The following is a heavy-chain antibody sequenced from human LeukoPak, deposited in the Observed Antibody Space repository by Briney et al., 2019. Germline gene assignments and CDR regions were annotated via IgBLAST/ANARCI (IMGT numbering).Heavy chain of an antibody. D-gene: IGHD6-6*01. CDR3: ARALSSSSENDAFDL. CDR1: GYTFTGYY. V-gene: IGHV1-2*02. Sequence: ASVKVSCKASGYTFTGYYMHWVRQAPGQGLEWMGWINPNGGGTNYAQTFQGRVTMTRDTSISTAYMEVSRLRSDDTAVYYCARALSSSSENDAFDLWGQGTMVTVSS. J-gene: IGHJ3*01. CDR2: INPNGGGT.